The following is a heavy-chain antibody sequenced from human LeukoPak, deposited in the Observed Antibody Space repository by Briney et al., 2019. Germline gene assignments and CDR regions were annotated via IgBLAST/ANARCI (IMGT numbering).Heavy chain of an antibody. D-gene: IGHD3-10*01. J-gene: IGHJ4*02. V-gene: IGHV3-48*03. CDR1: GFTFSSYE. CDR2: ISSSGSTI. CDR3: ASISLIRFRWFGERPGYFDY. Sequence: PGGSLRLSCAASGFTFSSYEMIWVRQAPGKGLEWVSYISSSGSTIYYADSVKGRFTISRDNAKNSLYLQMNSLRAEDTAVYYCASISLIRFRWFGERPGYFDYWGQGTLVTVSS.